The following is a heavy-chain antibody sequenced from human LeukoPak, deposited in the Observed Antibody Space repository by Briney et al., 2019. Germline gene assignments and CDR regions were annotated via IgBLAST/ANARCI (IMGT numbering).Heavy chain of an antibody. V-gene: IGHV4-4*07. J-gene: IGHJ3*02. CDR1: RGSTSTYY. CDR3: ARDDSSGWAFDI. D-gene: IGHD6-19*01. CDR2: IYTSGST. Sequence: SETLSLTCTVSRGSTSTYYWSWIRQPAGKGLEWIGRIYTSGSTNYNPSLKSRVTMSVDTSKNQFSLKLSSVTAADTAVYYCARDDSSGWAFDIWGQGTMVTVSS.